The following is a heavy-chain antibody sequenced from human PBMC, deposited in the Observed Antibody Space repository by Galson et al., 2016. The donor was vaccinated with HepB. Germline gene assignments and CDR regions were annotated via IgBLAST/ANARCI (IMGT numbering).Heavy chain of an antibody. V-gene: IGHV3-13*04. Sequence: GKALEWLARIDWDDEKFYSASLGARFTISRENAQNSFYLQLNSLRAEDTAVYYCARGRRSHGMDVWGQGTTVTV. J-gene: IGHJ6*02. CDR2: IDWDDEK. CDR3: ARGRRSHGMDV.